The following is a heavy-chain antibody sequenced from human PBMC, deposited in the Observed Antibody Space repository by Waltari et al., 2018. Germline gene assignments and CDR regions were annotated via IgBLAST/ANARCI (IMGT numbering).Heavy chain of an antibody. V-gene: IGHV1-69*01. D-gene: IGHD3-3*01. CDR2: MIDWLGEA. J-gene: IGHJ6*02. CDR1: GGTFSSYA. CDR3: AGGDYDSWSGPAHHYGMDV. Sequence: QVQLVQSGAAVKKPGSSVKVSCKASGGTFSSYALSWVRQAPGRGREWMGGMIDWLGEANYGQRCQGSVTITAEETTRVASMELRSLRTVGTAVDDCAGGDYDSWSGPAHHYGMDVWGQGTTVTVSS.